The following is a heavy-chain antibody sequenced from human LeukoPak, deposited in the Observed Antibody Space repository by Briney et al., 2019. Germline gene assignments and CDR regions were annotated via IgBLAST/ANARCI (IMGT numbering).Heavy chain of an antibody. CDR1: GGSISSYY. J-gene: IGHJ3*02. CDR3: ARDKGLPQAFDI. Sequence: SETLSLTCTVSGGSISSYYWSWIRQPPGKGLEWIGYIYYSGSTKYKPSLKSRVTISVDTSKNQFSLKLSSVTAADTAVYYCARDKGLPQAFDIWGQGTMVTVSS. V-gene: IGHV4-59*01. D-gene: IGHD5/OR15-5a*01. CDR2: IYYSGST.